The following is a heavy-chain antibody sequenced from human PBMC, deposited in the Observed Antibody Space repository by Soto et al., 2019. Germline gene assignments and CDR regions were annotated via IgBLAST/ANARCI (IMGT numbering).Heavy chain of an antibody. V-gene: IGHV1-18*01. J-gene: IGHJ4*02. CDR1: GYTFTSYG. Sequence: ASVKVSCKASGYTFTSYGISWVRQAPGQGLEWMGWISADNGNTNYAQKLQGRVTMTKDTSTDTAYMELSSLRSEDTAVYYCATSPKLPWESTYTSHFDYWGQGTLVTSPQ. CDR2: ISADNGNT. D-gene: IGHD3-16*01. CDR3: ATSPKLPWESTYTSHFDY.